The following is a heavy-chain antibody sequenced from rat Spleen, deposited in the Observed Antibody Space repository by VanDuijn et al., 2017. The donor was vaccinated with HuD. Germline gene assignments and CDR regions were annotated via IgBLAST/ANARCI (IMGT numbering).Heavy chain of an antibody. J-gene: IGHJ3*01. CDR1: GFTFSSFA. CDR2: VTSADSNT. CDR3: ARVGTRVSRFAY. Sequence: EVQLVESGGGLVQPGRSLKLSCATSGFTFSSFAMAYVRQAPKRGLEWVATVTSADSNTYYPDSVKGRFTISRDNAKSTLYLQMDSLRSEDTATYYCARVGTRVSRFAYWGQGTLVTVSS. D-gene: IGHD1-4*01. V-gene: IGHV5-7*01.